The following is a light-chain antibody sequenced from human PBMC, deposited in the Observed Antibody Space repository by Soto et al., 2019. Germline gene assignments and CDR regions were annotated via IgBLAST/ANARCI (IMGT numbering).Light chain of an antibody. CDR3: AAWDDSLSVV. CDR2: GNR. V-gene: IGLV1-40*01. CDR1: NSNLGAGYD. J-gene: IGLJ2*01. Sequence: QSVLTQPPSVSGAPGQRVTISCTGNNSNLGAGYDVHWYQQLPGAAPKLVIFGNRNRPSGVPERFSGSKSGTSASLAISGLRSEDEADYYCAAWDDSLSVVFGGGTKLTVL.